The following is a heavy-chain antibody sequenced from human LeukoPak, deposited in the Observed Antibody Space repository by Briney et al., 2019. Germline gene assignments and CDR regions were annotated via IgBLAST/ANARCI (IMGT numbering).Heavy chain of an antibody. D-gene: IGHD3-22*01. V-gene: IGHV4-34*01. CDR2: INHSGST. Sequence: PSETLSLTCAVYGGSFSGYYWSWIRQPPGKGLEWIGEINHSGSTNYNPSLKSRVTISVDTSKNQFSLKLSSVTAADTAVYYCARLRITMIVVTDYYYYYGMDVWGQGTTVTVSS. CDR3: ARLRITMIVVTDYYYYYGMDV. J-gene: IGHJ6*02. CDR1: GGSFSGYY.